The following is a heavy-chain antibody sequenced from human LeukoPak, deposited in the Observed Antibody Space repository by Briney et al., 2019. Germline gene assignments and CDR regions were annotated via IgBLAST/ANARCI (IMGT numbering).Heavy chain of an antibody. CDR1: GGTFSSYA. Sequence: SVKVSCKASGGTFSSYAISWVRQAPGQGLEWMGRIIPILGIANYAQKFQGRVTITADKSTSTAYMELSSLRSEDTAVYYCARGLAAAGTGPFDYWGQGTLVTVSS. D-gene: IGHD6-13*01. J-gene: IGHJ4*02. V-gene: IGHV1-69*04. CDR2: IIPILGIA. CDR3: ARGLAAAGTGPFDY.